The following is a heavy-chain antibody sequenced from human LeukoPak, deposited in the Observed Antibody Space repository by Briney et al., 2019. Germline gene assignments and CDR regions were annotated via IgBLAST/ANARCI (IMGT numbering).Heavy chain of an antibody. CDR2: IIPIFGTA. CDR3: ARDRGVGDYGH. D-gene: IGHD4-17*01. V-gene: IGHV1-69*13. CDR1: GGTFSSYA. J-gene: IGHJ4*02. Sequence: VASVKVSCKASGGTFSSYAISWVRQAPGQGLEWMGGIIPIFGTANYAQKFQGRVTITADESTSTAYMELSSLRSEDTAVYYCARDRGVGDYGHWGQGTLVTVSS.